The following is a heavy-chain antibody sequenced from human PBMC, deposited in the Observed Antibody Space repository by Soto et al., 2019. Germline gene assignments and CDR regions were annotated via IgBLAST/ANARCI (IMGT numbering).Heavy chain of an antibody. J-gene: IGHJ5*02. CDR2: VYYTGFT. V-gene: IGHV4-39*01. D-gene: IGHD2-21*01. CDR1: GDSISSSYY. CDR3: ARLPVVVIALGYFDP. Sequence: SETLSLTCTVSGDSISSSYYWGWVRQPPGKGLECIGAVYYTGFTYYNPSLKSRLTISLDTSKNQFSLRLSSVTAADTVIYYCARLPVVVIALGYFDPWGLGTLVTVSS.